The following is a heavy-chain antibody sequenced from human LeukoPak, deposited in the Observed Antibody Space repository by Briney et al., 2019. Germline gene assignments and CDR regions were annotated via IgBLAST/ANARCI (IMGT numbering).Heavy chain of an antibody. D-gene: IGHD6-19*01. CDR1: GGSFSGYY. J-gene: IGHJ6*03. Sequence: PSETPSLTCAVYGGSFSGYYWSWIRQPPGKGLEWIGEINHSGSTNYDPSLKSRVTISVDTSKNQFSLKLGSVTAADTAVYYCARHLVAGAIYYYYYMDVWGKGTTVTVSS. V-gene: IGHV4-34*01. CDR2: INHSGST. CDR3: ARHLVAGAIYYYYYMDV.